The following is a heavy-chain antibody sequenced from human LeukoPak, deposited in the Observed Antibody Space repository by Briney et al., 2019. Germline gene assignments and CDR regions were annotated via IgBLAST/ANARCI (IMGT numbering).Heavy chain of an antibody. CDR2: IYSGGGT. CDR3: VRDDRRYGDYGYFDY. D-gene: IGHD4-17*01. CDR1: GFTVRNTY. Sequence: GGSLRLSCAASGFTVRNTYMNWVRQAPGKGLEWVAVIYSGGGTYYADSVMGRFTISRDNSKNTLYLQMNSLRAEDTAVYYCVRDDRRYGDYGYFDYWGQGTLVTVSS. J-gene: IGHJ4*02. V-gene: IGHV3-66*01.